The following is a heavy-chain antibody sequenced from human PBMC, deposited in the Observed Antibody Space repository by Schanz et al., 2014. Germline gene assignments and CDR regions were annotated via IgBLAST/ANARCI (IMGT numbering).Heavy chain of an antibody. V-gene: IGHV3-72*01. J-gene: IGHJ4*02. CDR3: ARVKGGFDC. CDR2: VRKKEFSDDTE. CDR1: GFSFSDHA. Sequence: EVELVESGGGLVQPGGSLRLSCAASGFSFSDHAMDWVRQAAGKGLEWVGRVRKKEFSDDTEEYAASVRGRFTISRDDSKNVVNLQMNGLKTEDTAVYYCARVKGGFDCWGQGTLVTVSS. D-gene: IGHD3-16*01.